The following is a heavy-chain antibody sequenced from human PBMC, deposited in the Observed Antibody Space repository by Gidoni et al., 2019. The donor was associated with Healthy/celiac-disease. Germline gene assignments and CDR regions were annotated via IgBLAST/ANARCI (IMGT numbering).Heavy chain of an antibody. D-gene: IGHD3-3*01. J-gene: IGHJ5*02. CDR2: IFSNDEK. CDR1: GFSLSNARMG. V-gene: IGHV2-26*01. Sequence: QVTLKESGPVLVKPTETITLTCTVSGFSLSNARMGVSWSRQPPGKALEWLAHIFSNDEKAYSTSLKSRRTIAKDTSKSQVVLTMTNMDPVDTATYYCARTYYDVWSGPEGGWFDPWGQGTLVTVSS. CDR3: ARTYYDVWSGPEGGWFDP.